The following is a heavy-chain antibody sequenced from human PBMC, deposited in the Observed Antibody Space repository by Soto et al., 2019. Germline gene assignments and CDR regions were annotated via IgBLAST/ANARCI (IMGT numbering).Heavy chain of an antibody. D-gene: IGHD2-21*02. V-gene: IGHV1-69*01. CDR2: IIPIFGTA. Sequence: QVQLVQSGAEVQKPGSSVKVSCKASGGTFSSYAISWVRQAPGQGLEWMGGIIPIFGTANYAQKFQGRVTITADDSTSTAYMELSSLRSEDTAVYYCARDRHIVVVTASYYGMDVWGQGTTVTVSS. CDR1: GGTFSSYA. J-gene: IGHJ6*02. CDR3: ARDRHIVVVTASYYGMDV.